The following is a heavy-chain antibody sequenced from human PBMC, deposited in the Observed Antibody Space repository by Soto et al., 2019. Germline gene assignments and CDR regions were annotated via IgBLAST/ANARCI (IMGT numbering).Heavy chain of an antibody. J-gene: IGHJ5*02. CDR3: ARLYSSSSWNWFDP. CDR2: IIPIFGTA. Sequence: ASVKVSCKASGGTLSSYAISWVRQAPGQGLEWMGGIIPIFGTANYAQKFQGRVTITADESTSTAYMELSSLRSEDTAVYYCARLYSSSSWNWFDPWGQGTLVTVSS. V-gene: IGHV1-69*13. CDR1: GGTLSSYA. D-gene: IGHD6-6*01.